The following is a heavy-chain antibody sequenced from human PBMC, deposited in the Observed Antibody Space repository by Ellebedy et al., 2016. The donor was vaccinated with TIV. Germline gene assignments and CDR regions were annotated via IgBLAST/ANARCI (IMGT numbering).Heavy chain of an antibody. V-gene: IGHV4-39*07. Sequence: SETLSLTCTVSGDSLSRSSSYWGWIRQTPGKGLEWIGTIYYSGNTYYNPSLKSRVTISVDTSKNQFSLKLNSVTAADTAVYYCARSTSMEVFDYWGQGILVIVSS. CDR2: IYYSGNT. CDR3: ARSTSMEVFDY. CDR1: GDSLSRSSSY. D-gene: IGHD5-18*01. J-gene: IGHJ4*02.